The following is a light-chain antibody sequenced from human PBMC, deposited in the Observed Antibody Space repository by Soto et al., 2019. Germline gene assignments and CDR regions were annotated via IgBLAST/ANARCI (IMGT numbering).Light chain of an antibody. CDR3: QQYNSYPWT. V-gene: IGKV1-39*01. Sequence: DIQMTQSPSSLSASVGDRVTITCGASQSISSYLNWYQQKPGKAPNLLIYAASSLQSGVPSRFSGSGSGTEFTLTISSLQPDDFATYYCQQYNSYPWTFGQGTKVDIK. J-gene: IGKJ1*01. CDR2: AAS. CDR1: QSISSY.